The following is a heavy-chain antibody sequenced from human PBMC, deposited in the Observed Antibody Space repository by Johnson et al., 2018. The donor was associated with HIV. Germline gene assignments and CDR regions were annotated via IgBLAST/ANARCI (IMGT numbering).Heavy chain of an antibody. CDR1: GFKFSDYH. Sequence: QVQLVESGGGLVKPGGSLRLSCAASGFKFSDYHMSWIRQAPGKGLEWVSYISSSGSTIYYADSVKGRFTIPRDNAKNSLYLQMNSLGAEDTALYYCARDRDSRIAVAAFTPDAFDIWGQGTMVTVSS. D-gene: IGHD6-19*01. CDR3: ARDRDSRIAVAAFTPDAFDI. CDR2: ISSSGSTI. V-gene: IGHV3-11*04. J-gene: IGHJ3*02.